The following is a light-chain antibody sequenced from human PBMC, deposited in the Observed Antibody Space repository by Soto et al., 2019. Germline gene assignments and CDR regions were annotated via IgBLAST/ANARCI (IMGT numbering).Light chain of an antibody. CDR1: QSLNSL. V-gene: IGKV1-5*01. J-gene: IGKJ1*01. Sequence: DIQMTQSPSTLSASVGDRVTITCRASQSLNSLLAWYQQKPGRAPKLLIYDASTLESGVPSRLSGSGSGTEFTLTISSLQPDDFATYYCQHYNSYSEAFGQGTKVDI. CDR3: QHYNSYSEA. CDR2: DAS.